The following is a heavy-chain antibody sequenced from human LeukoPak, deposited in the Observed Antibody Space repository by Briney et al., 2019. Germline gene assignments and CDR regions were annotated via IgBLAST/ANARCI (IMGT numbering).Heavy chain of an antibody. Sequence: SVKVSCKASGGTFSSYAISWVRQAPGQGLEWMGGIIPIFGTANYAQKFQGRVTATADESTSTAYLELSSLRSEDTAVYYCARGGSWLAFDYWGQGTLVTVSS. CDR3: ARGGSWLAFDY. V-gene: IGHV1-69*13. CDR1: GGTFSSYA. CDR2: IIPIFGTA. D-gene: IGHD2-15*01. J-gene: IGHJ4*02.